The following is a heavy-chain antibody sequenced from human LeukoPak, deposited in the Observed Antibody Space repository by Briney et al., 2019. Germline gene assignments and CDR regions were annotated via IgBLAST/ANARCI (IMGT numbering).Heavy chain of an antibody. Sequence: ASVKVSCKASGYTFASYYMHWVRQAPGQGLEWMGIINPSGGSTSYAQKFQGRVTMTRDTSISTAYMELSRLRSDDTAVYYCARGPIVVVPAAIDIGSRNYMDVWGKGTTVTVSS. CDR2: INPSGGST. J-gene: IGHJ6*03. V-gene: IGHV1-46*01. CDR1: GYTFASYY. CDR3: ARGPIVVVPAAIDIGSRNYMDV. D-gene: IGHD2-2*01.